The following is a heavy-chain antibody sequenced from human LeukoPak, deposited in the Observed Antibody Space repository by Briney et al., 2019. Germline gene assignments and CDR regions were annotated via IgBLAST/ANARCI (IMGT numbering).Heavy chain of an antibody. CDR2: MNPNSGNT. Sequence: ASVKVSCKASGYTFTSYGISWVRQATGQGLEWMGWMNPNSGNTGYAQKFQGRVTMTRNTSISTAYMELSSLRSEDTAVYYCARRASYDILTGYYLFDPWGQGTLVTVSS. J-gene: IGHJ5*02. V-gene: IGHV1-8*02. CDR1: GYTFTSYG. D-gene: IGHD3-9*01. CDR3: ARRASYDILTGYYLFDP.